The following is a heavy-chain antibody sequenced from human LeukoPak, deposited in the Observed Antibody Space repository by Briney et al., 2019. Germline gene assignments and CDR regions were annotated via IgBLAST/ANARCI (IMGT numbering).Heavy chain of an antibody. D-gene: IGHD3-9*01. J-gene: IGHJ4*02. CDR2: ISYDGSNK. V-gene: IGHV3-30*18. CDR1: GFTFGSYG. Sequence: GGSLRLSCAASGFTFGSYGMHWVRQAPGKGLEWVAVISYDGSNKYYADSVKGRFTISRDNSKNTLYLQMNSLRTEDTAVYYCAKAELYDILTGYYYWGQGTLVTVSS. CDR3: AKAELYDILTGYYY.